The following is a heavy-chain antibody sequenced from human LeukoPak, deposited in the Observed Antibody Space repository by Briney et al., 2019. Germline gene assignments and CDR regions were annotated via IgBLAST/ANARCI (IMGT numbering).Heavy chain of an antibody. CDR1: GFTFSNYW. CDR3: AGGYSGYRSDY. D-gene: IGHD5-12*01. J-gene: IGHJ4*02. V-gene: IGHV3-74*01. Sequence: GGSLRLSCAPSGFTFSNYWMHWVRQAPGKGPVWVSRIKSDGTTTNYADSVKGRFTISRDNAKNTLYLQMNGLRVEDTAVYYCAGGYSGYRSDYWGQGTLVTVSS. CDR2: IKSDGTTT.